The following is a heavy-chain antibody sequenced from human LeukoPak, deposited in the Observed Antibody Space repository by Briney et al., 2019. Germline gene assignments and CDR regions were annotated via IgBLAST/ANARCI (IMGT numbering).Heavy chain of an antibody. CDR3: AREEIAAAGHFDY. D-gene: IGHD6-13*01. CDR1: GGTFSSYA. J-gene: IGHJ4*02. Sequence: SVKVSCKASGGTFSSYAISWVRQAPGQGLEWMGRIIPILGIANYAQKFQGRVTITADKSTSTAYMELSSLRSEDTAVYYCAREEIAAAGHFDYWGQGTLVTVSS. CDR2: IIPILGIA. V-gene: IGHV1-69*04.